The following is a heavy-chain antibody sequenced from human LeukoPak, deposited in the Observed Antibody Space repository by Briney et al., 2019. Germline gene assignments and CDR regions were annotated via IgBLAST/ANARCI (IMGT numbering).Heavy chain of an antibody. CDR1: GFSFSDHW. CDR3: AGPWGSSVWGLDY. V-gene: IGHV3-74*01. D-gene: IGHD6-19*01. Sequence: GGSLRLSCAVSGFSFSDHWMQWVRQAPGKGLVWVSRINSDASITNYADSVKGRFSVSRDNAKNTLYLQMNSLTADDTAVYYCAGPWGSSVWGLDYWGHGTLVTVSS. CDR2: INSDASIT. J-gene: IGHJ4*01.